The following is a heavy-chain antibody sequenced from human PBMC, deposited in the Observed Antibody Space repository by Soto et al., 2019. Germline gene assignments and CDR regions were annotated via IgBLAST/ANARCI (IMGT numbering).Heavy chain of an antibody. Sequence: PGGSLRLSCAASGFTFSSYSMNWVRQAPGKGLEWVSSISSSSSYIYYADSVKGRFTISRDNAKNSLYLQMNSLRAEDTAVYYCARVWDSSSWYPRNYYYGMDVWGQGTTVTVSS. CDR2: ISSSSSYI. J-gene: IGHJ6*02. CDR1: GFTFSSYS. V-gene: IGHV3-21*01. D-gene: IGHD6-13*01. CDR3: ARVWDSSSWYPRNYYYGMDV.